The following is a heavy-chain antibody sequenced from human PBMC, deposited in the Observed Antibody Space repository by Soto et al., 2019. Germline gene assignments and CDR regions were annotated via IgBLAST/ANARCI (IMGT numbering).Heavy chain of an antibody. CDR2: TSYDGNNK. CDR3: AKDPPPCCSGGTCSAELDY. D-gene: IGHD2-15*01. Sequence: QVQLVESGGGVVQPGRSLRLSCAASGFTFSSYGMHWVRQAPGKGLEWVAFTSYDGNNKYYADSVKGRFTISRDNSKNTLYLHMNSLRPEDTAVYYCAKDPPPCCSGGTCSAELDYWGQGTLVTVSS. CDR1: GFTFSSYG. J-gene: IGHJ4*02. V-gene: IGHV3-30*18.